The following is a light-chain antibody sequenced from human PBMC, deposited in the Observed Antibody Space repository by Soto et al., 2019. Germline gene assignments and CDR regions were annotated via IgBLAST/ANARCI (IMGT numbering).Light chain of an antibody. V-gene: IGKV1-39*01. CDR2: AAS. CDR3: QQSYNTPYT. Sequence: DIQMTQSPSSLSASVGDRVTITCRASQSITSYLNWYQQKPGQAPKLLIHAASRSQSGVPSRFSRSGSGTAFTLTISSLQPEEFATYYCQQSYNTPYTFGQGTKLEIK. J-gene: IGKJ2*01. CDR1: QSITSY.